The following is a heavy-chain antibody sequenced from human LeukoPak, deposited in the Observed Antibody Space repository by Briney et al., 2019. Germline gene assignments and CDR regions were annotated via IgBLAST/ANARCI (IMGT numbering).Heavy chain of an antibody. V-gene: IGHV4-34*01. CDR1: GGSFSGYY. CDR3: ARRYCSSTSCYLFSWFDP. CDR2: INHSGST. D-gene: IGHD2-2*01. Sequence: SETLSLTCAVYGGSFSGYYWSWIRQPPGKGLEWIGEINHSGSTNYSPSLKSRVTISVDTSKNQFSLKLSSVTAADTAVYYCARRYCSSTSCYLFSWFDPWGQGTLVTVSS. J-gene: IGHJ5*02.